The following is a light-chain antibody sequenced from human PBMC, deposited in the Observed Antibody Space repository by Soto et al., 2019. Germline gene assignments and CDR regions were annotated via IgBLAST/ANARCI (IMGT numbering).Light chain of an antibody. V-gene: IGKV3-20*01. Sequence: EIVLTQSPGTLSLSPGERATLSCRASQSVISNYLAWYQQKPGQAPRVLIYGASRRSAGIPDRFSGSGSGTDFTLTISRLEPEDFEVYYCQQYGRSPSTFGHGTKVEIK. CDR3: QQYGRSPST. CDR1: QSVISNY. CDR2: GAS. J-gene: IGKJ1*01.